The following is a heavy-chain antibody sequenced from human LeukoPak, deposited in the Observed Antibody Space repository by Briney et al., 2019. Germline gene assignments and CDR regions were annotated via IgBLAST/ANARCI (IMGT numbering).Heavy chain of an antibody. Sequence: PLQTLSLTCTVSGGSINSGAYSWSWIRQPPGKGLEWIGNIYHSGSTYYNPSLKSRVTISIDRSKTQFSLNLRSVTAADTAVYFCAIMGNDYSHFDVDYWGQGTLVTVSS. V-gene: IGHV4-30-2*01. CDR2: IYHSGST. D-gene: IGHD4-11*01. CDR3: AIMGNDYSHFDVDY. J-gene: IGHJ4*02. CDR1: GGSINSGAYS.